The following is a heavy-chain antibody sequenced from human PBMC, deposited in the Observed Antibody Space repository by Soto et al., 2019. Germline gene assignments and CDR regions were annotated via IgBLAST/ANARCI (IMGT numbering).Heavy chain of an antibody. CDR2: ISAYNGNT. CDR1: GYTFTSYG. J-gene: IGHJ5*02. V-gene: IGHV1-18*01. CDR3: ARESENSSSWYNWFDP. Sequence: QVQLVQSGAEVKKPGASVKVSCKASGYTFTSYGISWVRQAPGQGLEWMGWISAYNGNTNYAQKLQGRVTMTTDTXTXTAYMELRSLRSDDTAVYYCARESENSSSWYNWFDPWGQGTLVTVSS. D-gene: IGHD6-13*01.